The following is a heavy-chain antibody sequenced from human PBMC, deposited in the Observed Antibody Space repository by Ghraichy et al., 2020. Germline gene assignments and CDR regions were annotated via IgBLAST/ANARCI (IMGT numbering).Heavy chain of an antibody. CDR2: VYYSGST. J-gene: IGHJ3*02. CDR1: GGSIGTFY. CDR3: ATNSSSSVGFDI. V-gene: IGHV4-59*12. Sequence: SETLSLTCSVSGGSIGTFYWSWIRQPTGKPLEWIGHVYYSGSTNSYPSLKSRVTISVDTSRNEFFLRVNSVLGADTAIYYCATNSSSSVGFDIWGQGTKV. D-gene: IGHD6-6*01.